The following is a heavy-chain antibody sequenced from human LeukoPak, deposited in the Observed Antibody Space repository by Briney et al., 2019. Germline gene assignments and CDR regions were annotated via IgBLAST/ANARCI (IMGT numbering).Heavy chain of an antibody. CDR2: ISWNSGSI. J-gene: IGHJ4*02. CDR1: GFTFNDYD. CDR3: ARDREGSSSWDY. D-gene: IGHD6-13*01. V-gene: IGHV3-9*01. Sequence: GGSLRLSCAASGFTFNDYDMHWVRQAPGKGLEWVSGISWNSGSICYADSVRGRFTISRDNSKNTIFLQMNSLRADDTAVYYCARDREGSSSWDYWGQGTLGTVSS.